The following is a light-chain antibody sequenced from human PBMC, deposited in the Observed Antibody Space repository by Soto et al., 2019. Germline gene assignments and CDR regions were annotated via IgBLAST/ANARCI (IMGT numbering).Light chain of an antibody. CDR2: AAS. V-gene: IGKV1-39*01. CDR1: QSISNY. J-gene: IGKJ4*01. CDR3: QQSYGTPLT. Sequence: MTQSPSSLSAFVGDRVTITCRASQSISNYLNWYQHKPGKVPKLLIYAASSLQSGVTTRFSGSGSGTDFTLTINSLQPEDFASYYCQQSYGTPLTFGGGTKIEIK.